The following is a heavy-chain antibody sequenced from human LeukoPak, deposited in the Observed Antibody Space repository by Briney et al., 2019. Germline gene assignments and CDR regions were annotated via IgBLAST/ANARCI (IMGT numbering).Heavy chain of an antibody. CDR1: TVSIRTSY. J-gene: IGHJ4*02. Sequence: SQTLSLTCIVSTVSIRTSYWSWVRQPPGQGLEWIGFVYYAGSTNYNPSLPSRVIMSVDSPKHQLSLKVRSVTAADTAVYYGARLAGSEDGGYDRNYFASWGRGTLVTVTS. D-gene: IGHD5-12*01. CDR2: VYYAGST. V-gene: IGHV4-59*08. CDR3: ARLAGSEDGGYDRNYFAS.